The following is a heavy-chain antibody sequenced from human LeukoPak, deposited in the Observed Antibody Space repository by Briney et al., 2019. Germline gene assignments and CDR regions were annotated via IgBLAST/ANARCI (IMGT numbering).Heavy chain of an antibody. Sequence: SETLSLTCAVYGWSYNDHYWHWIRQPPGKGLEWIGEINARGDTNFNPSLKSRVTISVDSSKNQFSLTLRSMIAADTAVYYCARGQVPAARGYNWFDPWGQGTLVTVSS. CDR2: INARGDT. CDR3: ARGQVPAARGYNWFDP. J-gene: IGHJ5*02. CDR1: GWSYNDHY. V-gene: IGHV4-34*01. D-gene: IGHD2-2*01.